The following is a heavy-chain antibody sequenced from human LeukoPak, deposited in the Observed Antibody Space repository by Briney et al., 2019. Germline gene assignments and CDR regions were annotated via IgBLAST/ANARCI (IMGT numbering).Heavy chain of an antibody. D-gene: IGHD5-18*01. CDR1: GFTFSSYS. CDR3: ARDLPRVQLWLLPEDY. CDR2: ISSSSSYI. V-gene: IGHV3-21*01. J-gene: IGHJ4*02. Sequence: GGSLRLSCAASGFTFSSYSMNWVGQAPGKGLEWVASISSSSSYIYYADSVKGRFTISRDNAKNSLYLQMNSLRAEDTAVYYCARDLPRVQLWLLPEDYWGQGTLVTVSS.